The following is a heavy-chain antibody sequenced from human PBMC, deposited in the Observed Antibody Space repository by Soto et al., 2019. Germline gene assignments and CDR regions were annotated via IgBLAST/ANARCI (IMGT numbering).Heavy chain of an antibody. D-gene: IGHD3-16*02. CDR1: GFTFSDAW. J-gene: IGHJ3*02. V-gene: IGHV3-15*01. CDR2: IKSKPDGGTT. Sequence: GGSLRLSCAASGFTFSDAWMTWVRQAPGKGLEWVGLIKSKPDGGTTDLAAPVQGRFTISRDDSKSTLSLQMSSLKTEDTAIYYCATGRVYDYIWEKYRYAFDISCPGT. CDR3: ATGRVYDYIWEKYRYAFDI.